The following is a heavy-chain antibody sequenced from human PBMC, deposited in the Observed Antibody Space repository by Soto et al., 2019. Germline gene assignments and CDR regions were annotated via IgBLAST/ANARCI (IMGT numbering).Heavy chain of an antibody. V-gene: IGHV3-33*01. CDR2: IWYDGSNK. D-gene: IGHD3-22*01. CDR1: GSTFSSYG. J-gene: IGHJ3*02. Sequence: GGSLRLSCAASGSTFSSYGMHWVRQAPGKGLEWVAVIWYDGSNKYYADSVKGRFTISRDNSKNTLYLQMNSMRAEDTAVYYCARSSYYDSSGTSGAGAFDIWGQGTMVTVSS. CDR3: ARSSYYDSSGTSGAGAFDI.